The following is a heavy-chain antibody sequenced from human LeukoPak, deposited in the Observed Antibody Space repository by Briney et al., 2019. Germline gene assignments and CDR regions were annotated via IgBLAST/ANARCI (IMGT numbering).Heavy chain of an antibody. V-gene: IGHV3-7*05. CDR1: GLTFSTNW. D-gene: IGHD5-24*01. Sequence: GGSLRLSCAASGLTFSTNWMSWVRQAPGKGLEWVANIKQDGRKKYYVDSVKGRVTISRDNRKNSLYLQMNSLRPEDTALYYCAKIRDGYNFDFDYWGQGTPVTVSS. CDR3: AKIRDGYNFDFDY. J-gene: IGHJ4*02. CDR2: IKQDGRKK.